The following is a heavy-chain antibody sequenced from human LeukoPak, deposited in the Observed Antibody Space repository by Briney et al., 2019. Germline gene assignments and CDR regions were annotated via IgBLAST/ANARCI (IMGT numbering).Heavy chain of an antibody. Sequence: PGGSLRLSWTVAGFTVSSNSMSWVRQAPGKVLEWVSFIYSDNTHYSDSVKGRFTISRDNSKNTLYLQMNSLRAEDTAVYYCARRAGAYSHPYDYWGQGTLVTVSS. CDR2: IYSDNT. CDR3: ARRAGAYSHPYDY. J-gene: IGHJ4*02. CDR1: GFTVSSNS. V-gene: IGHV3-53*01. D-gene: IGHD4/OR15-4a*01.